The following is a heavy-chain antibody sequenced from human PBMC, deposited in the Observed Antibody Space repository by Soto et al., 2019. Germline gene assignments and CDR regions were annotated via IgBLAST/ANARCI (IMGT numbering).Heavy chain of an antibody. D-gene: IGHD6-13*01. CDR2: IIPLFGTT. J-gene: IGHJ4*02. Sequence: QVQLVQSGAEVKKPGSSVKVSCKVSGGPFSSYTLSWVRQAPGQGPEWMGEIIPLFGTTNYVQGFQGRLTIAADVSTNTAYTELSSLRSADTALYYCVRDSIAASGFDSWGQGTLVTVS. CDR3: VRDSIAASGFDS. CDR1: GGPFSSYT. V-gene: IGHV1-69*12.